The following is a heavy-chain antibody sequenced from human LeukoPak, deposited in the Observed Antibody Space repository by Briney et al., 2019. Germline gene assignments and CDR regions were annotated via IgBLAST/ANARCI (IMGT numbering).Heavy chain of an antibody. CDR1: GFTFSSYS. CDR2: ISSSSSYI. Sequence: GGSLRLSCAASGFTFSSYSMNWVRQAPGKGLEWVSSISSSSSYIYYADSVKGRFTISRDNAKNSLYLQMNSLRAEDTAVYYCAGAESIAAASYYYYGMDVWGQGTTVTVSS. V-gene: IGHV3-21*01. J-gene: IGHJ6*02. D-gene: IGHD6-13*01. CDR3: AGAESIAAASYYYYGMDV.